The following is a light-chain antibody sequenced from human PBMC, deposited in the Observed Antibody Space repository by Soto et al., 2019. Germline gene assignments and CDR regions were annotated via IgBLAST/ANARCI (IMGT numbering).Light chain of an antibody. V-gene: IGKV3-15*01. J-gene: IGKJ4*01. Sequence: EILITQSPATLSVSPGERATLSCRASQNVNSNLAWYQQRPGQAPRLLIYGASTRATGIPARFSGSGSGTEFSLTISGLQSEDFAVYYCQQHNDWPLTFGGGTKVEI. CDR3: QQHNDWPLT. CDR1: QNVNSN. CDR2: GAS.